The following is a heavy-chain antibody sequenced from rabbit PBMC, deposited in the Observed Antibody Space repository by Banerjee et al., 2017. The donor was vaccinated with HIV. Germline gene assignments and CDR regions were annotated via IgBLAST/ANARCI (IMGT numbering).Heavy chain of an antibody. CDR3: ARDPYAGSPDNTF. V-gene: IGHV1S45*01. J-gene: IGHJ3*01. Sequence: QEQLEESGGGLVQPEGSLTLTCTASGFSISSYYYMCWVRQAPGKGLEWIACIYTSSWGSPYYASWAKGRFTISKTSPTPVTLQMTSLTAADTATYFCARDPYAGSPDNTFWGPGTLVTVS. CDR1: GFSISSYYY. D-gene: IGHD4-2*01. CDR2: IYTSSWGSP.